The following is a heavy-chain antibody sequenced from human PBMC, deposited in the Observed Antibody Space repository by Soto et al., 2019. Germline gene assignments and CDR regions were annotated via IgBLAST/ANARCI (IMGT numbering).Heavy chain of an antibody. J-gene: IGHJ4*02. D-gene: IGHD5-12*01. V-gene: IGHV3-30-3*01. CDR2: TSYDGSNK. Sequence: GGSLRLSCAASGFTFSSYAMHWVRQAPGKGLEWVAVTSYDGSNKYYADSVKGRFTISRDNSKNTLYLQMNSLRAEDTAVYYCASSRGYSGYDGYFDYWGQGTLVTVSS. CDR3: ASSRGYSGYDGYFDY. CDR1: GFTFSSYA.